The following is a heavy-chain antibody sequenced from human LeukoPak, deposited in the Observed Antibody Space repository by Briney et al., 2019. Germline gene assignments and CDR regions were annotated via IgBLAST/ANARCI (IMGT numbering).Heavy chain of an antibody. CDR1: DDSIRSSAYY. V-gene: IGHV4-39*01. J-gene: IGHJ3*02. Sequence: SETLSLTCAVSDDSIRSSAYYWGWIRQPPGKGLEWIGRIYYSGSTYYNPSLKSRVTISIDTSKNQFSLKLSSVTAADTAVYYCASEPYGSGSFLGAFDIWGQGTMVTVSP. CDR3: ASEPYGSGSFLGAFDI. CDR2: IYYSGST. D-gene: IGHD3-10*01.